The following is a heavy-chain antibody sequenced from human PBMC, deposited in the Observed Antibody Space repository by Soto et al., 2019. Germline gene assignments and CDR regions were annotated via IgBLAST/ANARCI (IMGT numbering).Heavy chain of an antibody. V-gene: IGHV1-2*04. J-gene: IGHJ3*02. D-gene: IGHD3-22*01. Sequence: ASVKVSCKASGYTFTGYYMHWVRQAPGQGLEWMGWINPNSGGTNYAQKFQGWVTMTRDTSISTAYMELSRLRSDDTAVYYCARERKGLTRHTHAFDIWGQGTMVT. CDR2: INPNSGGT. CDR3: ARERKGLTRHTHAFDI. CDR1: GYTFTGYY.